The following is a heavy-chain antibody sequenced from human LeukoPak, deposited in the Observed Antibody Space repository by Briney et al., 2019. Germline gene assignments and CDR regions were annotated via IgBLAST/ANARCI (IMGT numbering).Heavy chain of an antibody. D-gene: IGHD4-17*01. CDR3: ASWDDYGDFFDY. CDR2: IYYSGST. Sequence: PSETLSLTCTVSGGSISSYYWSWIRQPPGKGLEWIGYIYYSGSTNYNPSLKSRVTISVDTSKNQFSLKLSSVTAADTAVYYCASWDDYGDFFDYWGQGTLVTVSS. J-gene: IGHJ4*02. V-gene: IGHV4-59*01. CDR1: GGSISSYY.